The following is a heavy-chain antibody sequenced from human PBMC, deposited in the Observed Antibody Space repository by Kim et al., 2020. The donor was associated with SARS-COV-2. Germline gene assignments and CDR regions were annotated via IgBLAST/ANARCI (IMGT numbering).Heavy chain of an antibody. Sequence: ASVKVSCKASGYTFTSYGISWVRQAPGQGLEWMGWISAYNGNTNYAQKLQGRVTMTTDTSTSTAYMELRSLRSDDTAVYYCAGANSGYPGQVWFDPWGQGTLVTVSS. CDR1: GYTFTSYG. J-gene: IGHJ5*02. D-gene: IGHD5-12*01. V-gene: IGHV1-18*01. CDR3: AGANSGYPGQVWFDP. CDR2: ISAYNGNT.